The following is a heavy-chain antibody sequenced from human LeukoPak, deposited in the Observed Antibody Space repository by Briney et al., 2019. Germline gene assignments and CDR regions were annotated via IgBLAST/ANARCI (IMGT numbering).Heavy chain of an antibody. V-gene: IGHV3-30*03. CDR1: GLTFSRHG. D-gene: IGHD5-12*01. CDR2: MSKDGATI. J-gene: IGHJ4*02. Sequence: GGSLRLSCAASGLTFSRHGMHWAHHAPGKGLKWVAGMSKDGATIRYEGSVEGRFTISRDNSKNTVYLQMNSLRAEDTAVYYCATLIYSGYDSGCWGQGTLVTVSS. CDR3: ATLIYSGYDSGC.